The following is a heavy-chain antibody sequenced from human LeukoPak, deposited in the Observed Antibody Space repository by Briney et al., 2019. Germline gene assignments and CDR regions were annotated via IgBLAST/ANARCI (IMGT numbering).Heavy chain of an antibody. J-gene: IGHJ4*02. D-gene: IGHD5-18*01. V-gene: IGHV4-59*08. Sequence: AVTLSLTCTVSGGSISSYYWSWLRQPPGKGLEWIGYIYYSGSTNYNPSLKSRVTISVDTSKNQFSLKLSSVTAADTAVYYCARLDTAMVTSIDYWGQGTLVT. CDR3: ARLDTAMVTSIDY. CDR2: IYYSGST. CDR1: GGSISSYY.